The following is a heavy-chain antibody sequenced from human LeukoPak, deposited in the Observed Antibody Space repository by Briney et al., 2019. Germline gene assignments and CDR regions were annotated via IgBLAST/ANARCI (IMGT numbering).Heavy chain of an antibody. D-gene: IGHD6-19*01. CDR3: ATTYSSGSAYFDY. CDR2: INPNSGGT. CDR1: GYTFTGYY. Sequence: ASVKVSCKASGYTFTGYYMHWVRQATGQGLEWMGWINPNSGGTNYAQKFQGRVTMTRDTSISTAYMELSRLRSDDTAVYYCATTYSSGSAYFDYWGQGTLVTVSS. V-gene: IGHV1-2*02. J-gene: IGHJ4*02.